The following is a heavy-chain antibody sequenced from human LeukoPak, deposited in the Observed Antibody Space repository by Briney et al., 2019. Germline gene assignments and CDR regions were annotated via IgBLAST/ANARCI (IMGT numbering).Heavy chain of an antibody. CDR2: LSWNSGSI. D-gene: IGHD6-19*01. J-gene: IGHJ5*01. CDR3: AKDRGIEYSSGWFGY. CDR1: GFTFDDYA. V-gene: IGHV3-9*01. Sequence: SLRLSCAASGFTFDDYAMHWVRQAPGKGLGWVSGLSWNSGSIGYADSVKGRFTISRDNAKNSLYLQMNSLRAEDTALYYCAKDRGIEYSSGWFGYWGQGTLVTVSS.